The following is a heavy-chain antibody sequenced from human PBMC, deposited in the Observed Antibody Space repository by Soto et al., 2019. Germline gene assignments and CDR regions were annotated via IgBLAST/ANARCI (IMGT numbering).Heavy chain of an antibody. CDR3: DTQLFIASTEHYEFWSGYYPWPRRGGTWFDY. Sequence: GESLKISCKGSGYSFTSYWIGWVRQMPGKGLEWMGIIYPGDSDTRYSPSFQGQVTISADKSISTASPQWSRLTVSDTAMYYCDTQLFIASTEHYEFWSGYYPWPRRGGTWFDYWGQGTLVTVSS. V-gene: IGHV5-51*01. CDR1: GYSFTSYW. CDR2: IYPGDSDT. J-gene: IGHJ5*01. D-gene: IGHD3-3*01.